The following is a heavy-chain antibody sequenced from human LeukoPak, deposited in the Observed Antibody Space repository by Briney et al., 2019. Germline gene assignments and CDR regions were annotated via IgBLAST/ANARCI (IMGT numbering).Heavy chain of an antibody. CDR1: GFTSITPW. CDR3: TRETAFDF. Sequence: GGSLRLSCAASGFTSITPWMYWVRQAPGKGPEWVSYISSRSSTIYYADSVKGRFTISRDNAKNSLYLQMNSLRAEDSAVYYCTRETAFDFWGQGTVVTVSS. J-gene: IGHJ3*01. CDR2: ISSRSSTI. V-gene: IGHV3-48*04.